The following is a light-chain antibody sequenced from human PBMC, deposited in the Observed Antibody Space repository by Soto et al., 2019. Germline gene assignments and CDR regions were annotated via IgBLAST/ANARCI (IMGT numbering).Light chain of an antibody. Sequence: DIQMTQSPSSLSASVGDRVTITCRASQDIGTYLVWFQQKPGKAPKSLIYAASSLQTGVPSRFSGSGYATVFTLTISSLQPEDFATYYCQHYNNFPFTFGPGTKVDLK. J-gene: IGKJ3*01. CDR2: AAS. CDR1: QDIGTY. V-gene: IGKV1-16*01. CDR3: QHYNNFPFT.